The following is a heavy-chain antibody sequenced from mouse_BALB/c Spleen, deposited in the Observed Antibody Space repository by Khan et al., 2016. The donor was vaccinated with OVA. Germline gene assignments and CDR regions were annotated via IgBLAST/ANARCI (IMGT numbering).Heavy chain of an antibody. CDR1: GYSITTDYA. Sequence: HLQESGPGLVKPSQSLSLTCTVTGYSITTDYAWNWIRHFPGRKLEWVGHISYSVNTKYNPSLKSRISITRDTSKNQFFLQLKSVTTEDTARYYCARIYGGDFDYWGQGTTLTVSS. CDR3: ARIYGGDFDY. J-gene: IGHJ2*01. V-gene: IGHV3-2*02. D-gene: IGHD1-1*01. CDR2: ISYSVNT.